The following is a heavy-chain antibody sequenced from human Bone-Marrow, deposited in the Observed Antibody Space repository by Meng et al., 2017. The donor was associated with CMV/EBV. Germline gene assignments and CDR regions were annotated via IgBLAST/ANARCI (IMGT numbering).Heavy chain of an antibody. CDR2: INPGGST. V-gene: IGHV4-34*01. CDR1: GGSFSGNY. Sequence: SETLSLTCAVDGGSFSGNYWTWIRQPPGKGLEWIGEINPGGSTNYNPSLKSRVTISVDTSKKQFSLRLNSVTAADTAVYYCARAGGRVDYWGQGTLVTVSS. D-gene: IGHD4-23*01. CDR3: ARAGGRVDY. J-gene: IGHJ4*02.